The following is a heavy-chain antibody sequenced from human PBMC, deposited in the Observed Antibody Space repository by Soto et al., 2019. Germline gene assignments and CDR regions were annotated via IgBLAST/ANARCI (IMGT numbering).Heavy chain of an antibody. CDR3: NTYPDFWGGHTPL. J-gene: IGHJ4*02. V-gene: IGHV3-15*07. CDR1: GFSISNAW. D-gene: IGHD3-3*01. Sequence: EVQLVESGGGLVKPGGSLRLSCAASGFSISNAWMHWVRQAPGKGLEWVGRVKSKAVGGTADYAAPVKGRFTISRDDSKNTQYLQMNSLKMEDTAVYYCNTYPDFWGGHTPLWGQGTLVTVSS. CDR2: VKSKAVGGTA.